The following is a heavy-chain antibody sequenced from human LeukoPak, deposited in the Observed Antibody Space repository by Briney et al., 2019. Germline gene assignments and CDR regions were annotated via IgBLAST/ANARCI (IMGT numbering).Heavy chain of an antibody. D-gene: IGHD5-18*01. J-gene: IGHJ4*02. CDR1: GGSISSYY. V-gene: IGHV4-59*01. CDR2: VSYSGST. CDR3: ARENDRYGRIDY. Sequence: SETLSLTCTVSGGSISSYYWSWVRQPPGKGLEWIGYVSYSGSTDYNPSLRSRVIISIDTSKNQFSLRLSSVTAADTAVYYCARENDRYGRIDYWGQGTQVTVSS.